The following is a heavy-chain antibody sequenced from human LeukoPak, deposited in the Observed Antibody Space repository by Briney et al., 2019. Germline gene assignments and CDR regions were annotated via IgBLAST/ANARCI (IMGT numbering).Heavy chain of an antibody. D-gene: IGHD6-19*01. V-gene: IGHV1-18*01. CDR1: GGTFSRYG. CDR3: ARAVAPPNWFDP. Sequence: ASVKVSCKASGGTFSRYGISWVRQAPGQGLEWMGGIIPLFGKANYAQKLQGRVTMTTDTSTSTAYMELRSLRSDDTAVYYCARAVAPPNWFDPWGQGAWSPSPQ. J-gene: IGHJ5*02. CDR2: IIPLFGKA.